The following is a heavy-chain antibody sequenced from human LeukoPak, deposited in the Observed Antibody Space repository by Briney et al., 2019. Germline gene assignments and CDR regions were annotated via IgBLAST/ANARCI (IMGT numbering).Heavy chain of an antibody. J-gene: IGHJ6*02. Sequence: SETLSLTCAVYGGSFSGYYWSWIRQPPGKGLEWIGNIYYTGGTYYNSSLRSRATISIDTSKNHFSLKLRSVTAADTAVYYCARHHYGDYYYYGMDVWGQGTTVTVSS. CDR1: GGSFSGYY. D-gene: IGHD4-17*01. CDR3: ARHHYGDYYYYGMDV. V-gene: IGHV4-34*01. CDR2: IYYTGGT.